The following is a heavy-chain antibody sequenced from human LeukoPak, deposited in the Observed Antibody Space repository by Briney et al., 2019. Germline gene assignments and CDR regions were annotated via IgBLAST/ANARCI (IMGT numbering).Heavy chain of an antibody. Sequence: GSLRLSCAASGFTFSSYEMNWVRQAPGKGLEWVSSISSRSTYIYYADSVKGRFTISRDNAKNSLYLQMNSLRAEDTAVYFCAKSTRAVMAMMDVWGKGTTVTVSS. CDR2: ISSRSTYI. CDR1: GFTFSSYE. J-gene: IGHJ6*04. V-gene: IGHV3-21*01. D-gene: IGHD3-16*01. CDR3: AKSTRAVMAMMDV.